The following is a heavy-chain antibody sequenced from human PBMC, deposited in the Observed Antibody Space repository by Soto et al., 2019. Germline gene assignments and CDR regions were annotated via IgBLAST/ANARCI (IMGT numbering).Heavy chain of an antibody. J-gene: IGHJ4*02. D-gene: IGHD6-6*01. CDR1: GGSFSSYS. CDR3: AIGSVAPRRVAQ. CDR2: INDRGST. Sequence: SETLSLTCAVYGGSFSSYSWTWIRQPPGQGLEWIGEINDRGSTKYNPSLKSRGTISLDTSRNQFSLNLRSVTAADTAVYYCAIGSVAPRRVAQWGQGTLGTVS. V-gene: IGHV4-34*01.